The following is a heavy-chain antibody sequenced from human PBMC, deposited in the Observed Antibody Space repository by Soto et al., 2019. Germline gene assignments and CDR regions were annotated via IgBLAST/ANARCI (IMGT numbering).Heavy chain of an antibody. CDR3: ARDSLDTANTRWGENYFDY. CDR1: GFTFSSYA. V-gene: IGHV3-30-3*01. Sequence: GGSLRLSCAASGFTFSSYAMHWVRQAPGKGLEWVAVISYDGSNKYYADSVKGRFTISRDNSKNTLYLQMNSLRAEDTAVYYCARDSLDTANTRWGENYFDYWGQGTLVTVSS. CDR2: ISYDGSNK. J-gene: IGHJ4*02. D-gene: IGHD5-18*01.